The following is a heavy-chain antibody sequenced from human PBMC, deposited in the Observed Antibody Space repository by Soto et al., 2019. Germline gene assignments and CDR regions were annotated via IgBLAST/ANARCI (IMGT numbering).Heavy chain of an antibody. D-gene: IGHD6-13*01. CDR1: GGTFSSYA. J-gene: IGHJ6*02. Sequence: GGSLRLSCAASGGTFSSYAMHWVRQAPGKGLEWVAVISYDGSNKYYADSVKGRFTISRDNSKNTLYLQMNSLRAEDTAVYYCARSYSSSWSPYYYGMDVWGQGTTVTVSS. CDR2: ISYDGSNK. V-gene: IGHV3-30-3*01. CDR3: ARSYSSSWSPYYYGMDV.